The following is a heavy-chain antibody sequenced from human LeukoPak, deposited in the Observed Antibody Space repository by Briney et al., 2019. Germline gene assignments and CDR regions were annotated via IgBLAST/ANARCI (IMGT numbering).Heavy chain of an antibody. V-gene: IGHV3-30*04. CDR1: GFTFSSYA. J-gene: IGHJ3*02. CDR3: ARSYYYGSGSTDAFDI. CDR2: ISYDGSNK. Sequence: GGSLRLSCAASGFTFSSYAMHWVRQAPGKGLEWVAVISYDGSNKYYADSVKSRFTISRDNSKNTLYLQMNSLRAEDTAVYYCARSYYYGSGSTDAFDIWGQGTMVTVSS. D-gene: IGHD3-10*01.